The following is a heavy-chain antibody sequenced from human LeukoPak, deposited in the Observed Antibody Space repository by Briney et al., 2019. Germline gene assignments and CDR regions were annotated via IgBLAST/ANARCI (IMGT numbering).Heavy chain of an antibody. CDR2: INHSGST. CDR3: ARYKAESAAMYHYYYYYMDV. Sequence: SETLSLTCAVYGGSFSGYYWSWIRQPPRKGLEWIGEINHSGSTNYNPSLKSRVTISVDTSKNQFSLKLSSVTAADTAVYYCARYKAESAAMYHYYYYYMDVWGKGTTVTVSS. CDR1: GGSFSGYY. V-gene: IGHV4-34*01. D-gene: IGHD2-2*01. J-gene: IGHJ6*03.